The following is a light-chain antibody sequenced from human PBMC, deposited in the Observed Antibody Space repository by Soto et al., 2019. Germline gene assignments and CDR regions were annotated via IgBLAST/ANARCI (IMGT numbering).Light chain of an antibody. CDR3: YSYAGSSYV. CDR2: DVS. Sequence: VLTQPRSVSGSPGQSVTIFCTGTSSDVGGYNFVSWYQQHPDNAPKVMIYDVSKRPSGVPDRFSGSKSGDTASLTISGLQSEDEADYHCYSYAGSSYVFRTGTKVTVL. V-gene: IGLV2-11*01. J-gene: IGLJ1*01. CDR1: SSDVGGYNF.